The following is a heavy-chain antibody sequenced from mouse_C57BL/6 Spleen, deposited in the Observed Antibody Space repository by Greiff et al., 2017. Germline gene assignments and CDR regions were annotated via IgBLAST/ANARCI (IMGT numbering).Heavy chain of an antibody. Sequence: VQLQQSGAELVRPGTSVKMSCKASGYTFTNYWIGWAKQRPGHGLEWIGDIYPGGGYTNYNEKFKGKATLTADKSSSPAYMQFSSLTSEDSAIYYCARGGDYGSSYWYFDVWGTGTTVTVSS. D-gene: IGHD1-1*01. J-gene: IGHJ1*03. V-gene: IGHV1-63*01. CDR1: GYTFTNYW. CDR3: ARGGDYGSSYWYFDV. CDR2: IYPGGGYT.